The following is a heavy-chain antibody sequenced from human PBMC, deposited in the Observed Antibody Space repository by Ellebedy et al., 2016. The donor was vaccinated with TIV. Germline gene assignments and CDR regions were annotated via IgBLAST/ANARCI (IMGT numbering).Heavy chain of an antibody. J-gene: IGHJ4*02. CDR3: ARDAPYSYTAMVLYYFDY. V-gene: IGHV3-66*01. Sequence: GESLKISCAASGFTVSSNYMSWVRQAPGKGLEWVSVIYSGGSTYYADSVKGRFTISRDNSKNTLYLQMNSLRAEDTAVYYCARDAPYSYTAMVLYYFDYWGQGTLVTVSS. CDR1: GFTVSSNY. CDR2: IYSGGST. D-gene: IGHD5-18*01.